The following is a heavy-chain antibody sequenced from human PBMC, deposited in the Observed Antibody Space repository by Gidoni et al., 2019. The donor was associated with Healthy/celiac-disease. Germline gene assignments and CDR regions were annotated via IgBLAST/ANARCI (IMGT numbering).Heavy chain of an antibody. CDR3: AKVMGTYYDFWSGPREGYYYYYGMDV. V-gene: IGHV3-30*18. CDR2: ISYDGSNK. J-gene: IGHJ6*02. CDR1: GFTFCSYG. Sequence: QVQLLESGGGVVQPGRSLRLSCAASGFTFCSYGMHRFRPATGKGLEWVAVISYDGSNKYYADSVKGRFTISRDNSKNTLYLQMNSLRAEDTAVYYCAKVMGTYYDFWSGPREGYYYYYGMDVWGQGTTVTVSS. D-gene: IGHD3-3*01.